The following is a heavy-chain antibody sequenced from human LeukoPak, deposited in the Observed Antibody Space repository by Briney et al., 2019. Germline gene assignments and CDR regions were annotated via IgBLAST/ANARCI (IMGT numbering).Heavy chain of an antibody. Sequence: ASVKVSCKASGYTFTSYYMHWVRQAPGQGLEGMGLINPSGGSTSYAQKFQGRVTMTRDMSTSTVYMELNTLRSDDTAMYYCARAAGDYGDYDYFYYMDVWGKGTTVTISS. D-gene: IGHD4-17*01. CDR2: INPSGGST. J-gene: IGHJ6*03. V-gene: IGHV1-46*01. CDR1: GYTFTSYY. CDR3: ARAAGDYGDYDYFYYMDV.